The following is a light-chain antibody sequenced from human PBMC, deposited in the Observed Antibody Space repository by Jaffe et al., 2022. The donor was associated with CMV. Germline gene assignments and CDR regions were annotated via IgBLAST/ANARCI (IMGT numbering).Light chain of an antibody. CDR2: KVS. J-gene: IGKJ4*01. V-gene: IGKV2-30*02. CDR1: QSLVHSDGNIY. CDR3: MQGTQWPPL. Sequence: DVVMTQSPLSLPVTLGQPASISCTSSQSLVHSDGNIYLTWFQLRPGRSPRRLIYKVSNRDAGVPDRFSGSGSDTDFTLKISRVEAEDVGVYYCMQGTQWPPLFGGGTKVEIK.